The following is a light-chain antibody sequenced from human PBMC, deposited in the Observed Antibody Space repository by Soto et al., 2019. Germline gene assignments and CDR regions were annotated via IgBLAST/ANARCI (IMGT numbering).Light chain of an antibody. CDR2: GAS. CDR3: QQYGSTQWT. CDR1: QSVSNNY. V-gene: IGKV3-20*01. Sequence: EIVLTQSPGTLSLSPGERATLSCRASQSVSNNYLAWYQQRPGQAPRLLIYGASSRATGIADRFSGSGSGTDFTLTISRLEPEDFAVYYCQQYGSTQWTFGQGTKVDIK. J-gene: IGKJ1*01.